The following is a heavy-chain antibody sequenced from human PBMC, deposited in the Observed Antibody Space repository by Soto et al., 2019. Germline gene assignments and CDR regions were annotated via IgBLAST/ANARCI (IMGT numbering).Heavy chain of an antibody. V-gene: IGHV1-69*08. D-gene: IGHD1-20*01. J-gene: IGHJ5*02. CDR1: GYTFSGYT. Sequence: SVKVSCKASGYTFSGYTIRWVRQAPGQGLEWMGRINPILGRTNYAQKLQGRVTMTADKSTSTAYMELSSLRSEDTAVYYCARDLRHNWNGGPCFDPWGQGNLVTVS. CDR3: ARDLRHNWNGGPCFDP. CDR2: INPILGRT.